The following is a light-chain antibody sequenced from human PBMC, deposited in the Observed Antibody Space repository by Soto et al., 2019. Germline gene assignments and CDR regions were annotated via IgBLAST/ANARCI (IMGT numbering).Light chain of an antibody. V-gene: IGLV6-57*02. J-gene: IGLJ3*02. CDR2: END. CDR1: SGSIDSNY. CDR3: QSYDSTKYWV. Sequence: NFMLTQPHSVSESPGETVSISCTGSSGSIDSNYVQWYQQRPGSAPTTLIYENDHRASGVPDRFSGSVDISSNSASLTISGLKTEDEADYYCQSYDSTKYWVFGGGTKLTVL.